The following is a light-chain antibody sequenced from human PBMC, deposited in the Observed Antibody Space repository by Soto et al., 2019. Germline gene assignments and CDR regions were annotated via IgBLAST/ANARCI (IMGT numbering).Light chain of an antibody. V-gene: IGKV3-20*01. CDR3: QQYGSSRT. Sequence: EIVLTQYPGTLSLSAGQRAPRFCRASQSVSSNYLAWYQQKPGQAPRLLIYGAFSRATGIPDRFSGSGSGTDFTLTISRLEPEDFAVYYCQQYGSSRTFGQGTKVDIK. CDR2: GAF. CDR1: QSVSSNY. J-gene: IGKJ1*01.